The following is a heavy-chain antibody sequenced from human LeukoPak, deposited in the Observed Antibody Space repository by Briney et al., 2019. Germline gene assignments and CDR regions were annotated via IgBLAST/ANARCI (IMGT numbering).Heavy chain of an antibody. J-gene: IGHJ4*02. CDR1: GYTFTSYY. CDR2: INPSGGST. D-gene: IGHD3-3*01. V-gene: IGHV1-46*01. Sequence: ASVKVSCKASGYTFTSYYMHWVRQAPGQGLEWMGIINPSGGSTSYAQKFQGRVTMTRDTSTSTVYMEPSSLRSEDTAVYYCARRRATYTYYDFWSGPYEKVGYFDYWGQGTLVTVSS. CDR3: ARRRATYTYYDFWSGPYEKVGYFDY.